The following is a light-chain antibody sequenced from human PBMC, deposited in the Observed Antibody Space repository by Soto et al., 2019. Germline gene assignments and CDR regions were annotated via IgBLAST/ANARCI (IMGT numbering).Light chain of an antibody. CDR1: SSNIGSSS. CDR3: AAWDDSLSGVV. V-gene: IGLV1-47*01. Sequence: QSVLTQPPSASGSPGQRVTIPCSGSSSNIGSSSVSWYQQVPGTAPKLFIYRNNQRPSGVPDRLSASKSGTSASLAFSGLRSEDEADYYCAAWDDSLSGVVFGGGTKLTVL. J-gene: IGLJ2*01. CDR2: RNN.